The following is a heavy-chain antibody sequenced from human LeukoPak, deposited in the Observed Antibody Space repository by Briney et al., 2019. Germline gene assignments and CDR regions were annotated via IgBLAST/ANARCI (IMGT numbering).Heavy chain of an antibody. CDR1: GFTFSSYA. D-gene: IGHD5-18*01. CDR3: ARGPTGRGYSYGRFDY. Sequence: GGSLRLSCAASGFTFSSYAMHWVRQAPGKGLEYVSAISSNGGSTYYANSVKGRFTISRDNSKNTLYLQMGSLRAEDMAVYYCARGPTGRGYSYGRFDYWGQGTLVTVSS. CDR2: ISSNGGST. J-gene: IGHJ4*02. V-gene: IGHV3-64*01.